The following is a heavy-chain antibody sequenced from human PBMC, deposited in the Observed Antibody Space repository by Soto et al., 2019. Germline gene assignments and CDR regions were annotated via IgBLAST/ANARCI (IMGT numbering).Heavy chain of an antibody. J-gene: IGHJ4*02. CDR2: MYNSGST. CDR1: GGSISSYY. V-gene: IGHV4-59*08. Sequence: QVQLQESGPGLVKPSETLSLTCTVSGGSISSYYWTWIRQPPGKGLEWIGFMYNSGSTHYNPSLKSRVTISLDTSKNQFSLNPRSVTAADTAVYYCASMGYHYGSGSYPLDYWGQGTLVTVSS. D-gene: IGHD3-10*01. CDR3: ASMGYHYGSGSYPLDY.